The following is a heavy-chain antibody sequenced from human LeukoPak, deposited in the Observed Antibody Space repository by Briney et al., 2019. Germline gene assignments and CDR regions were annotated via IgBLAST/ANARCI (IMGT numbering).Heavy chain of an antibody. CDR1: GFTFSSYS. D-gene: IGHD1-7*01. CDR2: ISGSGVST. Sequence: PGGSLRLSCAASGFTFSSYSMNWVRQAPGKGLEWVSAISGSGVSTYYADSVKGRFTVSRDNSKNTLYLQMSSLRAKDTAVYYCAKDERNWNYNLASQTYDWGQGTLVTVSS. CDR3: AKDERNWNYNLASQTYD. J-gene: IGHJ4*02. V-gene: IGHV3-23*01.